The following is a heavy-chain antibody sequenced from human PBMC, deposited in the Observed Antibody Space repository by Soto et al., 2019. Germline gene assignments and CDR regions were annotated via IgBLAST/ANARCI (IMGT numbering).Heavy chain of an antibody. V-gene: IGHV3-7*01. CDR3: ATANTPYAFDM. Sequence: VQLVESGGGLVQPGGPLRLSCTASGLTVSISWMTWVRQAPGEGLEWVSNINPAGNVQQYADSVKERFTISRDNAKNSLFLQMSSLRVEDAAVYYFATANTPYAFDMWGQGTMVTVSS. CDR2: INPAGNVQ. J-gene: IGHJ3*02. CDR1: GLTVSISW.